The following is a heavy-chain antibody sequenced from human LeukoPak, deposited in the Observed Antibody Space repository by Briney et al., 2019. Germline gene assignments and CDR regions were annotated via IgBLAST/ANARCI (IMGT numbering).Heavy chain of an antibody. J-gene: IGHJ4*02. CDR1: GGSISSSSYY. V-gene: IGHV4-39*07. Sequence: SETLSLTCTVSGGSISSSSYYWGWIRQPPGKGLEWIGSIYYSGSTYYNPSLKSRVTISVDTSKNQFSLKLSSVTAADTAVYYCARVGPVGATRPYYFDYWGQGTLVTVSS. CDR2: IYYSGST. CDR3: ARVGPVGATRPYYFDY. D-gene: IGHD1-26*01.